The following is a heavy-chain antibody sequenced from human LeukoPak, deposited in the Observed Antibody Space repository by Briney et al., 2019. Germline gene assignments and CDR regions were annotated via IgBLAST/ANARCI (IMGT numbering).Heavy chain of an antibody. CDR1: GFTFSTYT. D-gene: IGHD3-16*01. V-gene: IGHV3-21*01. J-gene: IGHJ4*02. CDR2: ISSRSRYI. Sequence: GGSLRLSCAASGFTFSTYTMNWVRQAPGKGLEWVSSISSRSRYIYYADSVKGRFTISRDNAKNSLYLQMNRLRAEDTAVYYCARDKYRDDYVWGSFKTESSDYWGQGTLVTVSS. CDR3: ARDKYRDDYVWGSFKTESSDY.